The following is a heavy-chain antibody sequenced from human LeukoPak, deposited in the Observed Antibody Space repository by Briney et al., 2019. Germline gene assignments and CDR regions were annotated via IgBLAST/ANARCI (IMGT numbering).Heavy chain of an antibody. V-gene: IGHV3-33*06. CDR1: GFTFSSYS. D-gene: IGHD5-12*01. Sequence: PGRSLRLSCAASGFTFSSYSMHWVRQAPGKGLEWVAVIWYDGSNKYYADSVKGRFTISRDNSKNTLYLQMNSLRAEDTAVYYCAKGGSGYDWDIDYWGQGTLVTVSS. CDR3: AKGGSGYDWDIDY. J-gene: IGHJ4*02. CDR2: IWYDGSNK.